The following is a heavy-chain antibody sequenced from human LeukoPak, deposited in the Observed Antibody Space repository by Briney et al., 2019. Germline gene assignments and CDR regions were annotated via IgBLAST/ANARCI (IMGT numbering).Heavy chain of an antibody. Sequence: ASVKVSCKVSGYTLTELSMRWVRQAPGKGLEWMGGFDPEDGETIYAQKFQGRVTMTEDTSTDTAYMELRSLRSDDTAVYYCASGRSDWSVPRYFDYWGQGTLVTVSS. CDR1: GYTLTELS. CDR2: FDPEDGET. J-gene: IGHJ4*02. D-gene: IGHD3-3*01. V-gene: IGHV1-24*01. CDR3: ASGRSDWSVPRYFDY.